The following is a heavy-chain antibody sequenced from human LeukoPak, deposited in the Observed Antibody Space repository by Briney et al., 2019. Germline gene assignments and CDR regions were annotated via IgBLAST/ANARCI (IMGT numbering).Heavy chain of an antibody. Sequence: PSETLSLTCAVYGGSFSGYYWSWIRQPPGKGLEWIGEINHSGSTNYNPSLKSRVTISVDTSKNQFPLKLSSVTAADTAVYYCARVWDSEYDYWGQGTLVTVSS. V-gene: IGHV4-34*01. CDR3: ARVWDSEYDY. CDR2: INHSGST. D-gene: IGHD3/OR15-3a*01. J-gene: IGHJ4*02. CDR1: GGSFSGYY.